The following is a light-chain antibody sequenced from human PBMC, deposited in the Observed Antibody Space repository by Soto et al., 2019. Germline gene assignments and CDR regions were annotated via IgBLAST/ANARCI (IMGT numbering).Light chain of an antibody. CDR2: DVT. Sequence: QSALTQPASVSGSPGQSITISCTGTSSDVGGYNYVSWYQQHPGKAPKLMIYDVTNRPSGVSNRFSGSKSGNTASLTISGPQAEEEVDYYCSSYTSSSTLYVVFGGGTKLTVL. CDR3: SSYTSSSTLYVV. V-gene: IGLV2-14*01. J-gene: IGLJ2*01. CDR1: SSDVGGYNY.